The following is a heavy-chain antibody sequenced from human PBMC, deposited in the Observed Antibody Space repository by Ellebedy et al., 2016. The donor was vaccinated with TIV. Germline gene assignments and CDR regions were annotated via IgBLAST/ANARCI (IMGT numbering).Heavy chain of an antibody. CDR3: AKDRGTYPNYVDV. V-gene: IGHV3-30*18. Sequence: GESLKISXATSGFIFKTHDMYWVRQAPGLGLEWVSFISFDGRNKYYTESVRGRFTTSRDNSRNTLFLQMNSLRPEDTAVYFCAKDRGTYPNYVDVWGKGTKVTVSS. CDR2: ISFDGRNK. D-gene: IGHD1-7*01. CDR1: GFIFKTHD. J-gene: IGHJ6*04.